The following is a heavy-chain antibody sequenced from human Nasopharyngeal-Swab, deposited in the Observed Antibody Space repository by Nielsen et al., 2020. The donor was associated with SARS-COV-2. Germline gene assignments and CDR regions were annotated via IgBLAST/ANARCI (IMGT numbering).Heavy chain of an antibody. CDR3: ARENQEYANIWIDY. Sequence: ASVKGSWKASGDNFTSKVLNWVRGGPGQGAEDNGWIRTKTGAPTYAQAFTGRFVISLDTSVSTTYLQISSLKADDTAVYYCARENQEYANIWIDYWGQGTQVTVSS. D-gene: IGHD1-1*01. CDR1: GDNFTSKV. CDR2: IRTKTGAP. J-gene: IGHJ4*02. V-gene: IGHV7-4-1*02.